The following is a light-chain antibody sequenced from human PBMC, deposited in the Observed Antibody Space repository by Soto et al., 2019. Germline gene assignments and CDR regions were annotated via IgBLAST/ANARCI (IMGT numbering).Light chain of an antibody. CDR3: QQYGGSPRT. CDR1: QSISQS. CDR2: DAS. V-gene: IGKV3-20*01. J-gene: IGKJ1*01. Sequence: EVVLTQSPGTLSLSPGERATLSCRASQSISQSLARYQQRPGQSPRLLIYDASRRATGIPDRFTGSGFGTDFTLTISRLAPEDLAVYYCQQYGGSPRTFGQGTKVDI.